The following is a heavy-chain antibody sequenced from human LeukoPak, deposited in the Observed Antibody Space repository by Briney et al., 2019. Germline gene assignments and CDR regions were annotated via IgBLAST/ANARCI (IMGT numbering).Heavy chain of an antibody. D-gene: IGHD2-2*01. CDR2: IDHTGIT. CDR1: DDSITIYY. Sequence: SETLSLTCTVSDDSITIYYWSWIRQPPGKGLEWIGYIDHTGITNYNPSLKSRVTISVDTSKNQFSLKLSSVTAADTAVYYCARVPANYYYYYMDVWGKGTTVTISS. J-gene: IGHJ6*03. CDR3: ARVPANYYYYYMDV. V-gene: IGHV4-59*01.